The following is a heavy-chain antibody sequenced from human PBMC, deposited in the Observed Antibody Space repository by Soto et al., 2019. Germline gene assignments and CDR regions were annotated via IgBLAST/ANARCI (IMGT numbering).Heavy chain of an antibody. CDR1: GVGLSTYA. D-gene: IGHD2-21*02. J-gene: IGHJ4*02. Sequence: EVQLLESGGGFVQPGGSLRLSCTASGVGLSTYAISWVRQAPGKGLERVSVISGNGGKRDYADSVKARFSISRERSENTVFLQMHRLRAGDPAVYYCGLPRCGGDCYSPFDYWGQGTLVTVSS. CDR2: ISGNGGKR. V-gene: IGHV3-23*01. CDR3: GLPRCGGDCYSPFDY.